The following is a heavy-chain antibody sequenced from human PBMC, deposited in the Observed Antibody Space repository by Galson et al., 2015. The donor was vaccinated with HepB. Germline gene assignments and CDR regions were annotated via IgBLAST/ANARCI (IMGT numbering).Heavy chain of an antibody. Sequence: SLRLSCAASGSTFSSYAMSWVRQAPGKGLEWVSAISGSGGSTYYADSVKGRFTISRDNSKNTLYLQMNSLRAEDTAVYYCAKDGWGIVVVPAAIDWFDPWGQGTLVTVSS. CDR1: GSTFSSYA. D-gene: IGHD2-2*01. J-gene: IGHJ5*02. CDR2: ISGSGGST. CDR3: AKDGWGIVVVPAAIDWFDP. V-gene: IGHV3-23*01.